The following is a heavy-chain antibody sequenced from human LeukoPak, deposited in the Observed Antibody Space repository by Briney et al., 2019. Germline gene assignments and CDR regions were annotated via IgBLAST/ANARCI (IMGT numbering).Heavy chain of an antibody. Sequence: GRSLRLSCAGSGFTFSSYALYWVRQAPGKGLEWVTLTSYTGSNKWYADSVKGRFTISRDNSMNTLFLQMNSLRPEDTAVYYCARGTLETNGGIDYWGQGTMVTVSS. J-gene: IGHJ4*02. V-gene: IGHV3-30*04. CDR2: TSYTGSNK. CDR3: ARGTLETNGGIDY. CDR1: GFTFSSYA. D-gene: IGHD7-27*01.